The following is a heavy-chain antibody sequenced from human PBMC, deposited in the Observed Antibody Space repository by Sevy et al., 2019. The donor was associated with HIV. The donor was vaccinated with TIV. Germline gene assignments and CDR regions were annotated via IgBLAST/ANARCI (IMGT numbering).Heavy chain of an antibody. CDR1: GFSFSSYW. D-gene: IGHD6-19*01. Sequence: GGSLRLSCAASGFSFSSYWMHWVRQAPGKGLVWVSRIKGDGSRISYADSVKGRFTISRDNAKNTLYLQLTSLRVEDMAVYYCGSALPSAAGPLDYWGQGTRVTVSS. J-gene: IGHJ4*02. V-gene: IGHV3-74*01. CDR3: GSALPSAAGPLDY. CDR2: IKGDGSRI.